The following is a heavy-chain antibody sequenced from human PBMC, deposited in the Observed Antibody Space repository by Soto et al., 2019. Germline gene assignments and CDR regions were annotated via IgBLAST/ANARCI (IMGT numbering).Heavy chain of an antibody. CDR2: INPNSGGT. J-gene: IGHJ4*02. V-gene: IGHV1-2*04. CDR3: ARGWPGSSPSFDY. D-gene: IGHD6-13*01. Sequence: EASVKVSCKASGYTFTGYYMHWVRQAPGQGLEWMGWINPNSGGTNYAQKFQGWVTMTRDTSISTAYMELSRLRSDDTAVYYCARGWPGSSPSFDYWGQGTLVTVSS. CDR1: GYTFTGYY.